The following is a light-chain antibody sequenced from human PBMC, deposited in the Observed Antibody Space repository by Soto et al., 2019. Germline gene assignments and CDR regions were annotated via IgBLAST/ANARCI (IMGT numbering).Light chain of an antibody. J-gene: IGKJ4*01. Sequence: DIQMTQSPSSLSASVGDRVTITCQASQDISNYLNWYQQKPGKAPKLLIYDASNLETGVPSRFSGSGSGTDFTSTISRLHPEDIATYYCQQYDNLRLTFGGGTKVEIK. CDR1: QDISNY. CDR3: QQYDNLRLT. V-gene: IGKV1-33*01. CDR2: DAS.